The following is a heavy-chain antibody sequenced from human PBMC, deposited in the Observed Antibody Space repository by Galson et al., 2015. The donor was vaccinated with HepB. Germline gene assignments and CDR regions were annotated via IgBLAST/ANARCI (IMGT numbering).Heavy chain of an antibody. CDR2: ISSDGSSI. CDR3: ARWAVLLHDAFDI. CDR1: RFIFSNYW. D-gene: IGHD6-19*01. J-gene: IGHJ3*02. V-gene: IGHV3-74*01. Sequence: SLRLSCAASRFIFSNYWMHWVRQAPGKGLVWVSRISSDGSSITYADSVKGRFTISRDNAKNTLYLQMNSLRVEDTAVYYCARWAVLLHDAFDIWGQGTLVTVSS.